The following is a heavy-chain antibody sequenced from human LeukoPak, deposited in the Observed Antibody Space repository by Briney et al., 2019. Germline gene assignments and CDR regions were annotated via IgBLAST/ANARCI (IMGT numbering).Heavy chain of an antibody. CDR1: GGSISSSSYY. V-gene: IGHV4-39*01. CDR2: IYYSGST. CDR3: TRHIVVVTALDY. J-gene: IGHJ4*02. D-gene: IGHD2-21*02. Sequence: SETLSLTCTVSGGSISSSSYYWGWIRQPPGKGLEWFGSIYYSGSTYYNPSLKSRVTISVDTSENQFSLKLSSVTAADTAVYYCTRHIVVVTALDYWGQGTLVTVSS.